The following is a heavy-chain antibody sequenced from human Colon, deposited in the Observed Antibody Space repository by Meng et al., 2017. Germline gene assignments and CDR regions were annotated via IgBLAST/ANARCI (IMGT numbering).Heavy chain of an antibody. CDR2: ISSSSSYI. CDR1: GFTSSSYS. CDR3: ARDSGLGYCSGSSCYYYYGMDV. V-gene: IGHV3-21*01. Sequence: GGSLRLSCAASGFTSSSYSMNWVRQAPGKGLEWVSSISSSSSYIYYADPVKGRFTISRDNAKNSLYLQMNSLRAEDTAVYYCARDSGLGYCSGSSCYYYYGMDVWGQGTTVTVSS. D-gene: IGHD2-15*01. J-gene: IGHJ6*02.